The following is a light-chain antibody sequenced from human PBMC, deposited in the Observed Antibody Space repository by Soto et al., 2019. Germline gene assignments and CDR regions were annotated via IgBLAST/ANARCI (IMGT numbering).Light chain of an antibody. CDR3: QQYGNSPRT. CDR1: QSVGSSY. V-gene: IGKV3-20*01. Sequence: DIVLTRSPGTLSLSPGERATLSCRASQSVGSSYLAWYQQKHGQAHSLLMYGASSRATGIPDRFSGSGSGTDFTLTISRLEPEDFAVYYCQQYGNSPRTFGQGTKV. CDR2: GAS. J-gene: IGKJ1*01.